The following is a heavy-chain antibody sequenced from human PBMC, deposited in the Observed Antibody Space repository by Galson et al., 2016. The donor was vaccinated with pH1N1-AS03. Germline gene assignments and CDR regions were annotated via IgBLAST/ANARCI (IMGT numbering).Heavy chain of an antibody. Sequence: TLSLTCSVSPYSITHDYWHWIRQAPGSGPQWIGLTKYNGATHYNPSLQSRVTTSIDTSKNQFSLKVYSVTSADAAVYYCARGAGWETSEWGQGTLVTVSS. D-gene: IGHD1-26*01. V-gene: IGHV4-59*01. J-gene: IGHJ4*02. CDR1: PYSITHDY. CDR3: ARGAGWETSE. CDR2: TKYNGAT.